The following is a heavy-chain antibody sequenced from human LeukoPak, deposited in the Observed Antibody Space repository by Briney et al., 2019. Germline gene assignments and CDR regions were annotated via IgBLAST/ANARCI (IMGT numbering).Heavy chain of an antibody. CDR2: IKQDGSEK. CDR3: ASGGVGSSWAYRGYYFDY. J-gene: IGHJ4*02. Sequence: GGSLRLSCAASGFTFSSYWMSWVRQAPGKGLEWVANIKQDGSEKYYVDSVKGRFTISRDNAKNSLYLQMNSLRAEDTAVHYCASGGVGSSWAYRGYYFDYWGQGTLVTVSS. CDR1: GFTFSSYW. D-gene: IGHD6-13*01. V-gene: IGHV3-7*01.